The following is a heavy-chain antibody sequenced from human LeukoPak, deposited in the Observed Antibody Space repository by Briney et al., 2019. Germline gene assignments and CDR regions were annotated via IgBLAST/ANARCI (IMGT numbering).Heavy chain of an antibody. CDR3: ARAVTTIAPNWLDP. CDR1: GYTFTSYD. D-gene: IGHD4-11*01. CDR2: MNPNSGNT. V-gene: IGHV1-8*01. Sequence: GASVRVSCKASGYTFTSYDINWVRQATGQGLEWMGWMNPNSGNTGYAQKFQGRVTMTRNTSISTAYMELSSLRSEDTAVYYCARAVTTIAPNWLDPWGQGTLVTVSS. J-gene: IGHJ5*02.